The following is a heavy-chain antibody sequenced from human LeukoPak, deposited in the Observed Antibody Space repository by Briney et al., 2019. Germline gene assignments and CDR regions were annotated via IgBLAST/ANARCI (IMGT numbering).Heavy chain of an antibody. V-gene: IGHV1-69*13. Sequence: ASVKVSCKASGGTFSSYAISWVRQAPGQGLEWMGGIIPIFGTANYAQKFQGRVTITADESTSTAYMELSSLRSEDTAVYYCARGYCSGGSCYSLYYFDYWGRGTLVTVSS. CDR2: IIPIFGTA. CDR1: GGTFSSYA. J-gene: IGHJ4*02. D-gene: IGHD2-15*01. CDR3: ARGYCSGGSCYSLYYFDY.